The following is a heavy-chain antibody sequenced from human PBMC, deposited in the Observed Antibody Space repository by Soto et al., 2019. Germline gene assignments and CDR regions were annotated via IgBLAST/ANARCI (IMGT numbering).Heavy chain of an antibody. J-gene: IGHJ4*02. CDR3: EGYSGYSYQSSSYSDY. D-gene: IGHD3-22*01. Sequence: RSLPCTVSGGSFSSGGYYWRWIRQHPGKGLEWLGYIYYSGSTYYNPSLNSRVTISVDTSKNQFSLKLSSVTAADTAVYYREGYSGYSYQSSSYSDYWGQGTLVTVSS. V-gene: IGHV4-31*03. CDR2: IYYSGST. CDR1: GGSFSSGGYY.